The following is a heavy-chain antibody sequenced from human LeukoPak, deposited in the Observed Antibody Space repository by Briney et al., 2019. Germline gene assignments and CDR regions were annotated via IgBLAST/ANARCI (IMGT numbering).Heavy chain of an antibody. CDR1: GFTFDDYA. D-gene: IGHD2-2*01. V-gene: IGHV3-9*01. CDR3: AKGYCSSIICHADY. J-gene: IGHJ4*02. Sequence: PGGSLRLSCAASGFTFDDYAMHWVRQAPGKGLEWVSGISWNRGSIGYADSVKGRFTISRDNAKMSLYLQMNSLRAEDTASYYCAKGYCSSIICHADYWGQGTLVTASS. CDR2: ISWNRGSI.